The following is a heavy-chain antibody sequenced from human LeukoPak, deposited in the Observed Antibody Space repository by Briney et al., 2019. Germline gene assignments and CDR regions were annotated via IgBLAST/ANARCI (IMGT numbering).Heavy chain of an antibody. CDR1: GFTFSSYT. J-gene: IGHJ4*02. Sequence: PGGSLRLSCAASGFTFSSYTMNWVRQAPGKGLEWVSAISSSSSYIYYADSVKGRFTISRHNAKRSLYLQMNSLRAEDTAVYYCARDLGGYGDYGTNFDYWGQGTLVTVSS. CDR2: ISSSSSYI. D-gene: IGHD4-17*01. CDR3: ARDLGGYGDYGTNFDY. V-gene: IGHV3-21*01.